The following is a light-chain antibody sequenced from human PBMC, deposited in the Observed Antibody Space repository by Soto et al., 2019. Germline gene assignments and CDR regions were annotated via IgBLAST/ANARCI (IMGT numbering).Light chain of an antibody. CDR3: YSSTDNIGV. CDR2: KDS. J-gene: IGLJ1*01. CDR1: VLAKKY. V-gene: IGLV3-27*01. Sequence: SYELTQPSSVSVSPGQTARITCSGDVLAKKYARWFQQKPGQAPVMVIYKDSERPSGIPERFSGSSSGTTATLAISGAQVEDEGDYYCYSSTDNIGVFGTGTKLTVL.